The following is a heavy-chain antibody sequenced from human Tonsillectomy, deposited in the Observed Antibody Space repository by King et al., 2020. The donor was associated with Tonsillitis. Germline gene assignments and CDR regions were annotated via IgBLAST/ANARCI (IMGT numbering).Heavy chain of an antibody. J-gene: IGHJ6*02. CDR1: GYTFTGYY. Sequence: VQLVQSGAEVKKPGASVKVSCKASGYTFTGYYMHWVRQAPGQGLEWMGWINPNSGGTNYAQKFQGRVTMTRDTSISTADMELSRLRSDGTAVYYCASVEYGYFRSYYYYYGMDVWGQGTTVTVAS. CDR3: ASVEYGYFRSYYYYYGMDV. CDR2: INPNSGGT. D-gene: IGHD4-17*01. V-gene: IGHV1-2*02.